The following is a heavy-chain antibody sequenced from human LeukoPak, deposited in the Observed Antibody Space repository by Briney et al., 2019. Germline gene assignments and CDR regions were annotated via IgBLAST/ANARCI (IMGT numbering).Heavy chain of an antibody. D-gene: IGHD6-13*01. V-gene: IGHV3-33*01. CDR2: IWYDGNYK. CDR3: ARDGGQQMEKFDY. CDR1: GFIFSSYD. Sequence: GGSLRLSCAASGFIFSSYDMYWVRQAPGKGLEWVALIWYDGNYKYYADSVKGRFTISRDNSKNTLYLQMNSLRVEDTAVYYCARDGGQQMEKFDYWGQGTLVTVSS. J-gene: IGHJ4*02.